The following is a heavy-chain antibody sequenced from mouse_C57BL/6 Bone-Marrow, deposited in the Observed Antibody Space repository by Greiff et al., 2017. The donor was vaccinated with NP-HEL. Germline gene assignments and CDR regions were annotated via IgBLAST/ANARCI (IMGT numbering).Heavy chain of an antibody. J-gene: IGHJ2*01. Sequence: EVKLQESGRDLVKPGGSLKLSCAASGFTFSSYGMSWVRQTPDKRLEWVATISSGGSYTYYPDSVKGRFTISRDNAKNTLYLQMSSLKSEDTAMYYCARDPRYFDYWGQGTTLTVSS. V-gene: IGHV5-6*01. CDR1: GFTFSSYG. CDR3: ARDPRYFDY. CDR2: ISSGGSYT.